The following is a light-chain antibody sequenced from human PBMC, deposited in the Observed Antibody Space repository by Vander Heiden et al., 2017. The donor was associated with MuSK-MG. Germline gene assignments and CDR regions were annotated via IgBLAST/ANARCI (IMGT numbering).Light chain of an antibody. CDR2: TAS. Sequence: TLSASVGDRVTITCRTSQSISTSLAWYQQKPGKGPKLLIYTASSLESGVPSRFSGSGSGTEFTLIITSLQPDDFATYYCQQYNDYPYTFGQGTKLEIK. CDR3: QQYNDYPYT. J-gene: IGKJ2*01. CDR1: QSISTS. V-gene: IGKV1-5*03.